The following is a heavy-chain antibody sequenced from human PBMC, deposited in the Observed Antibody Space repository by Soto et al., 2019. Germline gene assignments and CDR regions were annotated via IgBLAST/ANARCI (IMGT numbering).Heavy chain of an antibody. J-gene: IGHJ6*02. CDR2: ISWNSGSI. Sequence: GGSLRLSCAASGFTFDDYARHWVRQAPGKGLEWVSGISWNSGSIGYADSVKGRFTISRDNAKNSLYLQMNSLRAEDTALYYCAKDGAAYYYYGMDVWGQGTTVTVYS. CDR3: AKDGAAYYYYGMDV. V-gene: IGHV3-9*01. CDR1: GFTFDDYA. D-gene: IGHD6-13*01.